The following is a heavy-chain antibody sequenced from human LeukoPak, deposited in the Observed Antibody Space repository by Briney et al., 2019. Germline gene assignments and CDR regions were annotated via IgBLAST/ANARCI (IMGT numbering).Heavy chain of an antibody. CDR1: GFSLSNYW. J-gene: IGHJ6*02. D-gene: IGHD3-10*01. Sequence: GGSLRLSCAASGFSLSNYWMSWVRQAPGEGLEWVANINQDGSDKYYVDSVTGRSTISKDNAKNSVYLQMNSLRPEDTAIYYCAWYGVTHGLDVWGQGTTVTVSS. CDR3: AWYGVTHGLDV. CDR2: INQDGSDK. V-gene: IGHV3-7*01.